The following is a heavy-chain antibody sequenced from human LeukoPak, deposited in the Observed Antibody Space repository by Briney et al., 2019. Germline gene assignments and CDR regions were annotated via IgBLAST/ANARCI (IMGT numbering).Heavy chain of an antibody. CDR2: ISSSGSTI. CDR1: GFTFSDYY. D-gene: IGHD2-15*01. J-gene: IGHJ4*02. V-gene: IGHV3-11*01. Sequence: GGSLRLSCAASGFTFSDYYMSWIRQAPGKGLEWVSYISSSGSTIYYADSVKGRFTISRDNAKNSLYLQMNSLRAEDTAVYYCAGWSARVVAATWGYFDYWGQGTLVTVSS. CDR3: AGWSARVVAATWGYFDY.